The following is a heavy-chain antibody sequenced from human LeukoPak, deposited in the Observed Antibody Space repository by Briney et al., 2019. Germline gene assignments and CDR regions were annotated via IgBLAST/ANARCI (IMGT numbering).Heavy chain of an antibody. D-gene: IGHD3-22*01. Sequence: PSETLSLTCTASGGSISSGGYYWSWIRQPPGKGLEWIGELSHSGDTHYNPSLKSRVTISVDTSKNQFSLNLTSVTAADTAVYYCAREEISTMIHAYWGQGTLVTASS. CDR1: GGSISSGGYY. CDR3: AREEISTMIHAY. V-gene: IGHV4-39*07. J-gene: IGHJ4*02. CDR2: LSHSGDT.